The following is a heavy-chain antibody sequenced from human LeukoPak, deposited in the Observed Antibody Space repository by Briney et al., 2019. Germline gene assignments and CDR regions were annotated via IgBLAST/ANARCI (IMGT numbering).Heavy chain of an antibody. CDR2: ISGSGGST. D-gene: IGHD2-2*02. J-gene: IGHJ4*02. CDR3: AKETDIVVVPAAIDFDY. Sequence: GGSLRLSCAASGFTFSSYAMSWVRQAPGKGLEWVSAISGSGGSTYYADSVRGRFTISRDNYKNTLYLQMNSLRAEDTAVYYCAKETDIVVVPAAIDFDYWGQGTLVTVSS. V-gene: IGHV3-23*01. CDR1: GFTFSSYA.